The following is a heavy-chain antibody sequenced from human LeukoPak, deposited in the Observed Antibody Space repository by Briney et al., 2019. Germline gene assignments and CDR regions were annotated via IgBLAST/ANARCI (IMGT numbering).Heavy chain of an antibody. CDR1: GASISSYY. V-gene: IGHV4-4*07. Sequence: PSETLSLTCTVSGASISSYYYNWIRQPAGRGLEWIGRLYISRSTDYNPSLKIRVTISVDTSKNKFSLKLSSVTAADTAVYFCARDLSVSLYFDYWGQGALVTVSS. CDR3: ARDLSVSLYFDY. J-gene: IGHJ4*02. CDR2: LYISRST. D-gene: IGHD2/OR15-2a*01.